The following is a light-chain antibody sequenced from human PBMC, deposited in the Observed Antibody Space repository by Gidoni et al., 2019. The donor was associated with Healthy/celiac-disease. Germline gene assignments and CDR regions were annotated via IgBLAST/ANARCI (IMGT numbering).Light chain of an antibody. CDR1: QSVSSSY. Sequence: EIVLTQSPGTLSLSPGERATLSCRTSQSVSSSYLAWYQQKPGQAPRLLIYGASSRATAIPDRFSGSGSGTDFTLTISRLEPEDFAVYYCQLYGSSPPYTFGQGTKLEIK. CDR3: QLYGSSPPYT. J-gene: IGKJ2*01. V-gene: IGKV3-20*01. CDR2: GAS.